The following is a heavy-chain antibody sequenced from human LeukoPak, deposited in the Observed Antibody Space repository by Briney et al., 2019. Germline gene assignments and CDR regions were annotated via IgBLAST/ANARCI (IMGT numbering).Heavy chain of an antibody. D-gene: IGHD5-12*01. J-gene: IGHJ5*02. V-gene: IGHV4-39*01. CDR2: IYHSGST. CDR3: ARQVATISNWFDP. Sequence: KPSETLSLPCTVSGGSLSSSSYYWGWVRQPPREGLGGVGGIYHSGSTYYNPSLKSRVTISVDTSKNQFSLKLSSVTAADTAVYYCARQVATISNWFDPWGQGTLVTVSS. CDR1: GGSLSSSSYY.